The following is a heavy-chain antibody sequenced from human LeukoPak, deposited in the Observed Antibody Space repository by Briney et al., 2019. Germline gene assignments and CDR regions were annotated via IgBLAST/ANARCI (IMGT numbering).Heavy chain of an antibody. CDR1: GYTFTGYY. J-gene: IGHJ4*02. CDR3: ARDYYGSGSYYQLGY. V-gene: IGHV1-2*02. CDR2: INPNSGGT. D-gene: IGHD3-10*01. Sequence: ASVTVSCKASGYTFTGYYLHWVRQAPGQGLEWMGWINPNSGGTKYAQKFQGRVTMTKDTSISTAYMDLSRLRSDDTAVYYCARDYYGSGSYYQLGYWGQGTLVTVSS.